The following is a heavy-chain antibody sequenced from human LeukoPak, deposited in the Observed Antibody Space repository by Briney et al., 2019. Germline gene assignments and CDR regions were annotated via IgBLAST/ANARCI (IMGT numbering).Heavy chain of an antibody. V-gene: IGHV4-34*01. CDR2: INHSGST. CDR1: GGSFSGYY. D-gene: IGHD6-13*01. J-gene: IGHJ4*02. CDR3: ARGILGSSWYGVGFFDY. Sequence: PSETLSLTCAVYGGSFSGYYWSWIRQPPGKGLEWIGEINHSGSTNYNPSLKSRVTISVDTSKNQFSLKLSSVTAADTAVYYCARGILGSSWYGVGFFDYWGQGTLVTVSS.